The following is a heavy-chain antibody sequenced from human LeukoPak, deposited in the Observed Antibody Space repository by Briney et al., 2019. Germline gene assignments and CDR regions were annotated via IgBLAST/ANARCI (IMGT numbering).Heavy chain of an antibody. CDR3: ARHRGGTSGSYYKDFDY. CDR2: IYYSGST. Sequence: TSETLSLTCTVSVGFITSSSYYWGWVRQPPGKGLEWIGSIYYSGSTSYSPSLKSRLTISVDTYNNQFSLSLSAVTAADTAIYYCARHRGGTSGSYYKDFDYWGQGILVTVSS. CDR1: VGFITSSSYY. V-gene: IGHV4-39*01. D-gene: IGHD3-10*01. J-gene: IGHJ4*02.